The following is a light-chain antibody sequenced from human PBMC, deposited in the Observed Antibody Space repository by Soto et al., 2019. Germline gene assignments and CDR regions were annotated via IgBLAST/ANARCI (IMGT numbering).Light chain of an antibody. CDR3: CSYAGSYTLGA. Sequence: QSALTQPRSVSGSPGQSVTISCIGTSSDVGGYNYVSWYQQHPGKAPKLMIYDVVKRPSGVPNRFSGSKSGNTASLTISGLHAEDEADYYCCSYAGSYTLGAFGGGTKLPVL. CDR1: SSDVGGYNY. V-gene: IGLV2-11*01. CDR2: DVV. J-gene: IGLJ2*01.